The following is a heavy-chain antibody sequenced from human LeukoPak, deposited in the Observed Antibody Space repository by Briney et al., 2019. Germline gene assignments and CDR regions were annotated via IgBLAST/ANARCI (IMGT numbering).Heavy chain of an antibody. J-gene: IGHJ5*02. V-gene: IGHV1-18*01. CDR3: ARASLGYCSGGSCYISP. D-gene: IGHD2-15*01. CDR1: GYTFTSYG. Sequence: GASVKVSCKASGYTFTSYGIIWVRQAPGQGLEWMGWISAYNGNTNYAQKLQGRVTMTTDTSTSTAYMELRSLRSDDTAVYYCARASLGYCSGGSCYISPWGQGTLVTVSS. CDR2: ISAYNGNT.